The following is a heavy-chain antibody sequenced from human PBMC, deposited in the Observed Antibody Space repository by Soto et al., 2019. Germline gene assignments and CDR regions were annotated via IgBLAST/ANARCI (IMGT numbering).Heavy chain of an antibody. J-gene: IGHJ6*02. V-gene: IGHV4-59*02. D-gene: IGHD3-10*01. CDR1: GGSVRDYF. CDR3: SRDRKLELPGNYYYYGMDV. Sequence: SETLSLTCSVSGGSVRDYFWTWIRQSPGRGLEWIGYISSSGTVKYNSSLKSRVTISLDRSRNQFSLKLSSVTAADTAVYFCSRDRKLELPGNYYYYGMDVWCQGIKVTVSS. CDR2: ISSSGTV.